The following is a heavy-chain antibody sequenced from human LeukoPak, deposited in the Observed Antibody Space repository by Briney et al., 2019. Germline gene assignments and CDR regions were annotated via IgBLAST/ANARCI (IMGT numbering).Heavy chain of an antibody. CDR1: GFTFSNAW. Sequence: GGSLRLSCAASGFTFSNAWMSWVRQAPGKRLEWVGRIKSKTDGGTTDYAAPVKGRFTISRDDSKNTLYLQMNSLKTEDTAVYSCTTRPPRIWTRDDYWGQGTLVTVSS. CDR3: TTRPPRIWTRDDY. V-gene: IGHV3-15*01. D-gene: IGHD2/OR15-2a*01. J-gene: IGHJ4*02. CDR2: IKSKTDGGTT.